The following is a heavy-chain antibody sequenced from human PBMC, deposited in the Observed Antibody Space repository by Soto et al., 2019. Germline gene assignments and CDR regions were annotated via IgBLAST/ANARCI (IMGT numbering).Heavy chain of an antibody. CDR3: AKVGLGLLWFGELNWSWFDP. CDR1: GFTFSSYA. CDR2: ISGSGGST. J-gene: IGHJ5*02. D-gene: IGHD3-10*01. V-gene: IGHV3-23*01. Sequence: GGSLRLSCAASGFTFSSYAMSWVRQAPGKGLEWVSAISGSGGSTYYADSVKGRFTISRDNSKNTLYLQMNSLRAEDTAVYYCAKVGLGLLWFGELNWSWFDPWGQGTLVTVSS.